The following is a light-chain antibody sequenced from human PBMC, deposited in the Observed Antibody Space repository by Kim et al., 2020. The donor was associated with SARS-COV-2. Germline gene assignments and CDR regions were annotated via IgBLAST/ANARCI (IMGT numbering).Light chain of an antibody. J-gene: IGLJ2*01. V-gene: IGLV3-1*01. CDR3: QAWDSSTVV. Sequence: VSPGQTASITCSGDTLGDKYAFWYQQKPGQSPVLVIYQDTKRPSGIPERFSGSNSGNTATLIISGTLPMDEADYYCQAWDSSTVVFGGGTQLTVL. CDR1: TLGDKY. CDR2: QDT.